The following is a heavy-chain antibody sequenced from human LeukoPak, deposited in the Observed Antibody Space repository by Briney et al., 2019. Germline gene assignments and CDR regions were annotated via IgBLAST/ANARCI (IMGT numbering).Heavy chain of an antibody. CDR2: TYYSGST. D-gene: IGHD2-21*02. J-gene: IGHJ4*02. CDR1: GDSINSVIYY. V-gene: IGHV4-31*03. Sequence: SQTLSLTCTVSGDSINSVIYYWTWIRQHPGKGLEWIGYTYYSGSTFYNPSLGGRVTMSSDTSKNQFSLKLTSVTAADTAVYYCVRGRYCDGDCYGGTDYWGQGILVTVSS. CDR3: VRGRYCDGDCYGGTDY.